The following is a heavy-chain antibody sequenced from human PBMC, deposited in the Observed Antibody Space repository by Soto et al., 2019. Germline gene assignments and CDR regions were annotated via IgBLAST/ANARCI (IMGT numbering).Heavy chain of an antibody. V-gene: IGHV3-33*01. CDR3: ARDRGYYYGMDV. CDR1: GFTFSSYG. Sequence: QVQLVESGGGVVQPGRSLRLSCAASGFTFSSYGMHWVRQAPGKGLEWVAVIWYDGRNKYYADSVKGQFNISRENSKNKLYLQMNGQRAEDTAVYYCARDRGYYYGMDVWGQGTTVTVSS. J-gene: IGHJ6*02. CDR2: IWYDGRNK.